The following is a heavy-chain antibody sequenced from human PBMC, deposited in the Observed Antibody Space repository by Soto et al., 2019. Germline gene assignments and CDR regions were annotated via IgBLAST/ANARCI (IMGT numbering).Heavy chain of an antibody. V-gene: IGHV5-51*01. CDR3: ARSMLVSATQVVDY. J-gene: IGHJ4*02. CDR2: IYPGDSDT. Sequence: GESLKISCQGSGYRFTSYWIGWARQMPGKGLEWMGIIYPGDSDTRYGPSFQGQVTISVDKSISTAHLQGNSLRASDTAMFYCARSMLVSATQVVDYWGQGTLVTVSS. D-gene: IGHD2-21*01. CDR1: GYRFTSYW.